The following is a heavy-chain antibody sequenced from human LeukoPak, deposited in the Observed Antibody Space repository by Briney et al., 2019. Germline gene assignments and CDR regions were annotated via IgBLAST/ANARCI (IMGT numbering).Heavy chain of an antibody. CDR2: IYYSGST. D-gene: IGHD3-3*01. Sequence: SETLSLTCTVSGGSISSSSYYWGWIRQPPGKGLEWIGSIYYSGSTYYNPSLKSRVTISGDTSKNQFSLKLSSVTAADTAVYYCARHTHYDFWSGYLDAFDIWGQGTMVTVSS. J-gene: IGHJ3*02. V-gene: IGHV4-39*01. CDR3: ARHTHYDFWSGYLDAFDI. CDR1: GGSISSSSYY.